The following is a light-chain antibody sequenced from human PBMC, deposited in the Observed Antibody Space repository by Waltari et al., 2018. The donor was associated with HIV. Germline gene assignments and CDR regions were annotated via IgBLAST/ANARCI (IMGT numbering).Light chain of an antibody. Sequence: SYELTQPTSVSVSPGQTARITCSGDALPKQYAYWYQQKPGQAPVLVIYKDSEMPSGIPDRFSGSRAGTTVTLTIRGVEAEDEADYYCQSADSSGTWVFGGGTKLTVL. CDR1: ALPKQY. CDR2: KDS. V-gene: IGLV3-25*03. J-gene: IGLJ3*02. CDR3: QSADSSGTWV.